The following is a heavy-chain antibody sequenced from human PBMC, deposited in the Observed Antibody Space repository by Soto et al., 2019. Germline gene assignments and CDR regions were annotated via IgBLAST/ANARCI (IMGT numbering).Heavy chain of an antibody. J-gene: IGHJ6*02. D-gene: IGHD4-17*01. Sequence: PGESLKISCKGSGYSFTSYWISWVRQMPGKGLEWMGRIDPSDSYTNYSPSFQGHVTISADKSISTAYLQWSSLKASDTAMYYCARHKAGDYRDYYYYGMDVWGRGTTVTVPS. CDR3: ARHKAGDYRDYYYYGMDV. CDR1: GYSFTSYW. V-gene: IGHV5-10-1*01. CDR2: IDPSDSYT.